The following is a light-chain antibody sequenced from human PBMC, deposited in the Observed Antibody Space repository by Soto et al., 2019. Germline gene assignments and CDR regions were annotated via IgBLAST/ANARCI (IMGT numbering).Light chain of an antibody. Sequence: DIVMTQSPLSLPVTPGGSASISCRSSQSLLQSNGYNYLDWYLQKPGHSPQLLIYLGSTRASGVPERFSGSSSGTDFALKISRVEAEDVGVYYCMQALQTPYTFGQGTKLEIK. CDR3: MQALQTPYT. J-gene: IGKJ2*01. V-gene: IGKV2-28*01. CDR2: LGS. CDR1: QSLLQSNGYNY.